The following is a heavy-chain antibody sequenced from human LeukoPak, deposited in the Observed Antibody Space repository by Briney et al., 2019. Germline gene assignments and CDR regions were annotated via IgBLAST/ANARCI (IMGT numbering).Heavy chain of an antibody. CDR3: GRGGSGGRTKVMWF. Sequence: GGSLRLSCAASGFTFSSYAMHWVRQPPGKGLEYVSAISSNGGSTYYANSVKGRFTISRDNSKNTLYLQMGSLTAEDMAVYYCGRGGSGGRTKVMWFWGQGTLVTVSS. V-gene: IGHV3-64*01. CDR1: GFTFSSYA. D-gene: IGHD3-10*01. CDR2: ISSNGGST. J-gene: IGHJ4*02.